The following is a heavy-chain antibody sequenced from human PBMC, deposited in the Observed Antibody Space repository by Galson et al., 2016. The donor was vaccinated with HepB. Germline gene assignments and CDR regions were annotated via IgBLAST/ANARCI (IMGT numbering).Heavy chain of an antibody. J-gene: IGHJ6*02. D-gene: IGHD6-6*01. Sequence: SVKVSCKASGYTFDGYYIHWVRQAPGQGLEWMGWINPNTGGAKYAQKFQGWVTMTRDTSINTAYMDLSRLKSDDTAVYYCARAITARRNYHYYGMDVWGQGTTVTVSS. CDR1: GYTFDGYY. CDR2: INPNTGGA. V-gene: IGHV1-2*04. CDR3: ARAITARRNYHYYGMDV.